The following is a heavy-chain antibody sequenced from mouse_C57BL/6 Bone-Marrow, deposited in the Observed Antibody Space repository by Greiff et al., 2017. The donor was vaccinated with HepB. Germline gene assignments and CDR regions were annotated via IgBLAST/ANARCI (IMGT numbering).Heavy chain of an antibody. CDR1: GYTFTGYW. Sequence: QVQLQQSGAELMKPGASVKLSCKATGYTFTGYWIEWVKQRPGHGLEWIGEILPGSGSTNYNEKFQGKATMTADTSSNTAYLQLSSLTSEDTAVYYCTTPFAYWGQGTLVTVSA. V-gene: IGHV1-9*01. CDR3: TTPFAY. D-gene: IGHD1-1*01. J-gene: IGHJ3*01. CDR2: ILPGSGST.